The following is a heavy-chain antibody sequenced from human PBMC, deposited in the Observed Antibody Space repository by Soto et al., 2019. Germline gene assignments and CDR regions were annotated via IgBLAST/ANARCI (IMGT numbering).Heavy chain of an antibody. CDR2: ISSSSSYI. V-gene: IGHV3-21*04. J-gene: IGHJ4*02. CDR3: ARERSLMFDY. CDR1: GFTFSSYS. Sequence: PGGSLRHSCAASGFTFSSYSMNWVRQAPGKGLEWVSSISSSSSYIYYADSVKGRFTISRDNAKNSLYLQMNSLRAEDTAVYYCARERSLMFDYWGQGTLVTVSS. D-gene: IGHD2-8*01.